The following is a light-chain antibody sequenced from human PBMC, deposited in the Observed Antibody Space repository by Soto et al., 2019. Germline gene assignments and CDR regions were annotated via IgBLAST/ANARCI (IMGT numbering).Light chain of an antibody. CDR3: QQYGSHSIT. CDR2: GAS. Sequence: EILFTQSPGTLSLSPGERATLSCRASQSVSSSYLAWYQQKPGQAPRILIYGASSRDTGIPDRFSGSGSGTDFTLTISRLEPEDFEVYYCQQYGSHSITFGQGTRLEIK. J-gene: IGKJ5*01. V-gene: IGKV3-20*01. CDR1: QSVSSSY.